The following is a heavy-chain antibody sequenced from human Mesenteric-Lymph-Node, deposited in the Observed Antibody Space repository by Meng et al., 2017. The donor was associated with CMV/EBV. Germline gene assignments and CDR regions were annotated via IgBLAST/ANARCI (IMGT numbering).Heavy chain of an antibody. CDR2: INPNSGGA. J-gene: IGHJ4*02. CDR1: GYTFTGSY. D-gene: IGHD1-26*01. Sequence: ASVKVSCKSSGYTFTGSYMNWVRQAPGQGLEWMGWINPNSGGAIYAQKFQGRVTMTRDTSISTAYLELSSLRSDDTAIYYCAREGVGDYYFDYWGQGTPVTVSS. CDR3: AREGVGDYYFDY. V-gene: IGHV1-2*02.